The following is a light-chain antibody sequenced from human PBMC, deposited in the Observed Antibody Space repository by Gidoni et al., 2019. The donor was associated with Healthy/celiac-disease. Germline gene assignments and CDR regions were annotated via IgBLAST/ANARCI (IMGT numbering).Light chain of an antibody. CDR2: QDS. V-gene: IGLV3-1*01. CDR1: KLGDKY. Sequence: SYELPPPPSVSLSPGQTASITCSGDKLGDKYACWYQQKPGQSPVLVIYQDSKRPSGIPERFSGSNSGNTATLTISGTQAMDEADYYCQAWDSSTFYVFGTGTKVTVL. J-gene: IGLJ1*01. CDR3: QAWDSSTFYV.